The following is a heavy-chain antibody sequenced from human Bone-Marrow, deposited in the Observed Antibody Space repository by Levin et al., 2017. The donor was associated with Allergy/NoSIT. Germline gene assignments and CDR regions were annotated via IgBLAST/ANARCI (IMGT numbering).Heavy chain of an antibody. V-gene: IGHV1-69*13. Sequence: SVKVSCKASGGTFNTYAISWVRQAPGQGLEWMGGIIPVYGTPKYAQNFQGRVTVSADESTSTVYMELSSLRSEDTAVYYCARALVLGDINNWFDPWGQGTLVTVSS. D-gene: IGHD3-10*01. CDR1: GGTFNTYA. J-gene: IGHJ5*02. CDR2: IIPVYGTP. CDR3: ARALVLGDINNWFDP.